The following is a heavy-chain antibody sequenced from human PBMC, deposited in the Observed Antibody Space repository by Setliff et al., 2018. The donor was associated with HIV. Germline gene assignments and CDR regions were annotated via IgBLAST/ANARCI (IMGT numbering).Heavy chain of an antibody. J-gene: IGHJ6*02. CDR3: ARDIHSSPWYGVGGMDV. Sequence: SETLSLTCTVSGGSITSENYYWNWIRQPAGKGLEWIGRMYSSGSTDYNPSLKSRVTIFVDTSKNQFSLKVTSVTATDTAVYYCARDIHSSPWYGVGGMDVWGQGTTVTSP. V-gene: IGHV4-61*02. CDR1: GGSITSENYY. D-gene: IGHD6-13*01. CDR2: MYSSGST.